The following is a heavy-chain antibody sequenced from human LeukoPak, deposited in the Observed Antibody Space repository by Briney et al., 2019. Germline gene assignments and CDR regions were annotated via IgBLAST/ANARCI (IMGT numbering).Heavy chain of an antibody. D-gene: IGHD3-22*01. CDR1: GFTFSNYG. V-gene: IGHV3-23*01. CDR3: AKAFFPYYYDSSGYPSGY. CDR2: LSSSGGST. J-gene: IGHJ4*02. Sequence: GGTLRLSCAASGFTFSNYGMNWVRQAPGKGLEWVSALSSSGGSTYYADSVKGRFTISRDNSKNTLYLQMNSLRAEDTAVYYCAKAFFPYYYDSSGYPSGYWGQGTLVTVSS.